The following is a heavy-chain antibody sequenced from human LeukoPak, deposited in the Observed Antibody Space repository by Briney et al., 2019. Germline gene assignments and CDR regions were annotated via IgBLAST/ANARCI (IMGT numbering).Heavy chain of an antibody. Sequence: SETLSLTCAVYGGSLSGYYWSWSRQPPGKGLEWIGETNHSGSTNYNPSLKSRVTISVDTSKNQFSLKLSSVTAADTAVYYCARGGLRYFDWLHRSYYFDYWGQGTLVTVSS. J-gene: IGHJ4*02. CDR2: TNHSGST. CDR1: GGSLSGYY. D-gene: IGHD3-9*01. CDR3: ARGGLRYFDWLHRSYYFDY. V-gene: IGHV4-34*01.